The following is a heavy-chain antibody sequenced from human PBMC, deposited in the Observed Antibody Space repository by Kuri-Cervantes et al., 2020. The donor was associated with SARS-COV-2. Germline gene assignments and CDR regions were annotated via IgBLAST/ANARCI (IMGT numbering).Heavy chain of an antibody. CDR3: ARQMMSSITIFGVVITRNWFDP. D-gene: IGHD3-3*01. Sequence: SEILSLTCAVYGGSFSGYYWSWIRQPPGKGLEWIGEINHSGSTNYNPSLKSRVTISVDTSKNQSSLKLSSVTAADTAVYYCARQMMSSITIFGVVITRNWFDPWGQGTLVTVSS. CDR2: INHSGST. V-gene: IGHV4-34*01. J-gene: IGHJ5*02. CDR1: GGSFSGYY.